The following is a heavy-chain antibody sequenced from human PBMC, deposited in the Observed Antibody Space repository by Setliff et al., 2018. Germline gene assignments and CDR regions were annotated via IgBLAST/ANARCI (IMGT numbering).Heavy chain of an antibody. V-gene: IGHV3-7*01. J-gene: IGHJ6*03. CDR3: ARARYCSSTSCYYYYYMDV. CDR1: GFTFSRYW. D-gene: IGHD2-2*01. Sequence: LSCAASGFTFSRYWMSWVRQAPGKGLEWVANIKQDGSEKYHVDSVMGRFTISRDNAKNTLYLQMNSLRAEDTAVYYCARARYCSSTSCYYYYYMDVWGKGTTVTVSS. CDR2: IKQDGSEK.